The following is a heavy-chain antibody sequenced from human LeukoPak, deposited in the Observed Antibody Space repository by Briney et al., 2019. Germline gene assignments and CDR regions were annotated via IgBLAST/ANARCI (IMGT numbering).Heavy chain of an antibody. V-gene: IGHV3-74*01. Sequence: GGSLTLPCAASGFTFSIYWTHWVRRATGKGLVWVSRINSDGSSASYADSVKGRFTISRDNAKNTLYLQMNSLRAEDTAVYYCARDSRLYGSGISWGQGTLVTVSS. D-gene: IGHD3-10*01. CDR2: INSDGSSA. CDR3: ARDSRLYGSGIS. J-gene: IGHJ5*02. CDR1: GFTFSIYW.